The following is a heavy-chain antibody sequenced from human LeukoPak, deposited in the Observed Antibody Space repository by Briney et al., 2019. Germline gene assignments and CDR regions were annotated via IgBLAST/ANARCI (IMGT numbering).Heavy chain of an antibody. CDR3: ARGDYYYGMDV. Sequence: GGSLRLSCAVSGFTLSSYAMSWVRQAPGKGLEWVSYISSSGSTIYYADSVKGRFTISRDNAKNSLYLQMNSLRAEDTAVYYCARGDYYYGMDVWGQGTTVTVSS. CDR2: ISSSGSTI. J-gene: IGHJ6*02. V-gene: IGHV3-48*04. CDR1: GFTLSSYA.